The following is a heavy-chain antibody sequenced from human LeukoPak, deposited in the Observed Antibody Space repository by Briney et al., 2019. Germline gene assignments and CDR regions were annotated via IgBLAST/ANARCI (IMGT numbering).Heavy chain of an antibody. Sequence: GGSLRLSCAASGFTFSSYAMHWVRQAAGKGLEWVAVISYDGSNKYYADSVKGRFTISRDNSKNTLYLQMNSLRAEDTAVYYCARDLGYYDILTGLFDPWGQGTLVTVSS. CDR3: ARDLGYYDILTGLFDP. V-gene: IGHV3-30-3*01. J-gene: IGHJ5*02. CDR1: GFTFSSYA. CDR2: ISYDGSNK. D-gene: IGHD3-9*01.